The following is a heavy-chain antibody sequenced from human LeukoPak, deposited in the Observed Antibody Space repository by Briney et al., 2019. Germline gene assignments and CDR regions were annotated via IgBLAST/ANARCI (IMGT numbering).Heavy chain of an antibody. Sequence: SGPTLVKPTQTLTLTCTFSGFSLSTSGVGVGWIRQPPGKALEWLALIYWDGDKRYSPSLKSRLTITKDTSKNQVVLTMTNMDPVDTATYYCAHSVAGYSSSWYGTTGYYFDYWGQGTLVTVSS. J-gene: IGHJ4*02. CDR2: IYWDGDK. D-gene: IGHD6-13*01. CDR3: AHSVAGYSSSWYGTTGYYFDY. CDR1: GFSLSTSGVG. V-gene: IGHV2-5*02.